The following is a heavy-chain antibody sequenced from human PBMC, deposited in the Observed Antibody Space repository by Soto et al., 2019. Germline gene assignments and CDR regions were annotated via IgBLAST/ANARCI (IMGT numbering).Heavy chain of an antibody. CDR3: ARGPDRSGFYLFDY. CDR2: IIPLSGTT. V-gene: IGHV1-69*13. Sequence: GTSVEVSCQASGGTLSNHAVSWVRQAPGQGPEWMGGIIPLSGTTNYAQKFQGRVTITADESMTTAYMEMSSLRYEDTAVYYCARGPDRSGFYLFDYWGQGTLVTVSS. J-gene: IGHJ4*01. D-gene: IGHD3-22*01. CDR1: GGTLSNHA.